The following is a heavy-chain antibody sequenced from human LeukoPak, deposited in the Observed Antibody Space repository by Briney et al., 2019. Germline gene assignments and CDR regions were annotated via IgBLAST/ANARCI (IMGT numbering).Heavy chain of an antibody. CDR1: GYTFTSYA. J-gene: IGHJ4*01. CDR3: AMGLGGSYWSFDY. CDR2: INAGNGNT. D-gene: IGHD1-26*01. Sequence: ASVKVSCKASGYTFTSYAMHWVRQAPGQRLEWMGWINAGNGNTKYSQKFQGRVTITRDTSASTAYMELSSLRSEDTAVYYCAMGLGGSYWSFDYWGQGTLVTVSS. V-gene: IGHV1-3*01.